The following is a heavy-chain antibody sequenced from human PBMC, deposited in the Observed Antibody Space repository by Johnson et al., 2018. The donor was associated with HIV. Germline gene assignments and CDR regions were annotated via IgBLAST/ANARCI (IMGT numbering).Heavy chain of an antibody. CDR3: AREWGEGAFDI. J-gene: IGHJ3*02. Sequence: VQLVESGGGVVQPGRSLRLSCAASGFTFSSYAMHWVRQAPGRGLEWVSAISGSGGSTYYADSVKGRFTISRDSSKNTLYLQMNSLRAEDTAVYYCAREWGEGAFDIWGQGTMVTVSS. CDR2: ISGSGGST. V-gene: IGHV3-23*04. CDR1: GFTFSSYA. D-gene: IGHD3-16*01.